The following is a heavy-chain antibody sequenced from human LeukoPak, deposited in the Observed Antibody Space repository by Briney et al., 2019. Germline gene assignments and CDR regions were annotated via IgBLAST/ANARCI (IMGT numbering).Heavy chain of an antibody. CDR3: AKGGSFSGSYYINWFDP. V-gene: IGHV3-23*01. CDR1: GFTFSSYA. D-gene: IGHD3-10*01. Sequence: GGSLRLSCAVSGFTFSSYAMSWVRQAPGKGREWVSVISGSGGRYYADSVKGRFTISRDNSKNTLYLQMNSLRAEDTAVYYCAKGGSFSGSYYINWFDPWGQGTLVTVSS. J-gene: IGHJ5*02. CDR2: ISGSGGR.